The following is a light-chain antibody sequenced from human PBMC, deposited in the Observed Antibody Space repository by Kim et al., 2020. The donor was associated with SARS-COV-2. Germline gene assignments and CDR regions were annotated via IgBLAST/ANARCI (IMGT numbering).Light chain of an antibody. CDR1: QSLVYGDGNTY. CDR3: MHGTHWPFT. Sequence: PASISCRSSQSLVYGDGNTYLNWFHQRPGQSPRRLIYKVSNRDSGVPDRFSGSGSGTDFTLQISRVEAEDVGVYYCMHGTHWPFTFGPGTKVDIK. CDR2: KVS. V-gene: IGKV2-30*01. J-gene: IGKJ3*01.